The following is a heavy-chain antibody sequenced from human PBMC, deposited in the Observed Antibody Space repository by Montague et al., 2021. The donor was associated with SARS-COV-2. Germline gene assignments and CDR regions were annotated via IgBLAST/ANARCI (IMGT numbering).Heavy chain of an antibody. Sequence: SETLSLTCTVSGGSISSFCWSWFRQPPGKGLEWIGNISDSGSTNYNPSLTSRVTISVDTSKNQLSLKLNSVTAADTAVYYCASDQRSTLPSDYWGQGTLVTVSS. CDR1: GGSISSFC. V-gene: IGHV4-59*08. D-gene: IGHD2/OR15-2a*01. CDR3: ASDQRSTLPSDY. CDR2: ISDSGST. J-gene: IGHJ4*02.